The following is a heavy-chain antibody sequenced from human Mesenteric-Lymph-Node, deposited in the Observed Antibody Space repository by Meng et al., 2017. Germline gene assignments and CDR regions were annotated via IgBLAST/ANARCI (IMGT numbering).Heavy chain of an antibody. Sequence: GESLKISCAASGFTFDDYAMHWVRQAPGKGLEWVSGISWNSGSIGYADSVKGRFTISRDNAKNSLYLQMNSLRAEDTALYYCAKGSGWDLHANYYGMDVWGQGTTVTVSS. J-gene: IGHJ6*02. CDR3: AKGSGWDLHANYYGMDV. D-gene: IGHD6-19*01. V-gene: IGHV3-9*01. CDR1: GFTFDDYA. CDR2: ISWNSGSI.